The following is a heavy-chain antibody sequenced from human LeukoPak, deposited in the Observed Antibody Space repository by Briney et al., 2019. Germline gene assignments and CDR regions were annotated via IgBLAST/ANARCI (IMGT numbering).Heavy chain of an antibody. CDR2: IHYTGET. J-gene: IGHJ4*02. D-gene: IGHD3-10*01. CDR3: ARDIYGSGYGYFDQ. V-gene: IGHV4-59*01. Sequence: SETLSLTCSVSGVSMSTYFWSWIRQPPGKGLEWLAFIHYTGETNYNPSLRSRLTISVDTSKNQFSLRLSSLAAADTAIYYCARDIYGSGYGYFDQWGQGALVTVSS. CDR1: GVSMSTYF.